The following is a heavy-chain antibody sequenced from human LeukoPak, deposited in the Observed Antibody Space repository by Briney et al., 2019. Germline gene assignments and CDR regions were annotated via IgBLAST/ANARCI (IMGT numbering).Heavy chain of an antibody. J-gene: IGHJ4*02. CDR2: VFQLQTVRT. CDR1: GSSITSTYY. D-gene: IGHD2-8*01. CDR3: ARVLHAPKFIDS. V-gene: IGHV4-38-2*02. Sequence: PSETLSPTCTVSGSSITSTYYWAWFRQPPGKGLEWIATVFQLQTVRTFYNPSLESRVTMSLDTSQNQFSLNLISVTAADTALYFCARVLHAPKFIDSWGQGTLVTVSP.